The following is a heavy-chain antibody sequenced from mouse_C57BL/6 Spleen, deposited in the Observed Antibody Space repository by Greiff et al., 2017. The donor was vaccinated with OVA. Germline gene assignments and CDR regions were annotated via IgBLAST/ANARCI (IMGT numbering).Heavy chain of an antibody. CDR3: TTDYDGSSYSLAY. V-gene: IGHV14-4*01. CDR1: GFNIKDDY. Sequence: VQLQQSGAELVRPGASVKLSCTASGFNIKDDYMHWVKQRPEQGLEWIGWIDPENGDTEYASKFQGKATITADTSSNTAYLQLSSLTSEDTAVSYCTTDYDGSSYSLAYWGQGTLVTVSA. J-gene: IGHJ3*01. CDR2: IDPENGDT. D-gene: IGHD1-1*01.